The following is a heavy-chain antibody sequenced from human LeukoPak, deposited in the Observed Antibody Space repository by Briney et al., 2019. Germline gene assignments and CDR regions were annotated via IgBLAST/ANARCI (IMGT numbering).Heavy chain of an antibody. D-gene: IGHD2-2*01. CDR2: IYTSGST. J-gene: IGHJ3*02. CDR3: ARQKCTSASCLTKNAFDI. Sequence: SETLSLTCTVSGSISGYYWSGIRQPPGKGLEGIGYIYTSGSTNYNPSLESRVTISVDTSKNQFSLDLSSVTAADTAVYYCARQKCTSASCLTKNAFDIWDQGTMVTVSS. V-gene: IGHV4-4*09. CDR1: GSISGYY.